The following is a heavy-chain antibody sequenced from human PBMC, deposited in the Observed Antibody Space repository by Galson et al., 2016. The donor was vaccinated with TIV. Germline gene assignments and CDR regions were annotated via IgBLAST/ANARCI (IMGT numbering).Heavy chain of an antibody. D-gene: IGHD3-16*02. CDR2: IDPNSGAT. CDR3: ARGGVIRGLDF. V-gene: IGHV1-2*02. J-gene: IGHJ4*02. CDR1: GYPFTDSW. Sequence: SVKVSCKASGYPFTDSWLHWVRQAPGEGLEWMGWIDPNSGATLYAQKFQGRVTMTRETSTSTTYVELSRLTSDGTADYYCARGGVIRGLDFWGQGTLVTVSS.